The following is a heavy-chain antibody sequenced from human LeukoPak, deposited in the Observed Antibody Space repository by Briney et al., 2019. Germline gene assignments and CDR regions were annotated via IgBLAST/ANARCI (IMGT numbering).Heavy chain of an antibody. CDR2: ISDSSGST. Sequence: GSLRLSCAASGFTFSSYVMSWVRQAPGKGLEWVSAISDSSGSTYYADSVKGRFTISRGNSKNTLYLQMNSLRAEDTAVYYCAKKRTRSSPSPRGSFDYWGQGTLVTVSS. CDR3: AKKRTRSSPSPRGSFDY. V-gene: IGHV3-23*01. J-gene: IGHJ4*02. D-gene: IGHD6-13*01. CDR1: GFTFSSYV.